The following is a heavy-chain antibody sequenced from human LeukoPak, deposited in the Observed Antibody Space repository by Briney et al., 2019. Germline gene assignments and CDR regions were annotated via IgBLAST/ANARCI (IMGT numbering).Heavy chain of an antibody. J-gene: IGHJ6*03. Sequence: SQTLFLTCTVSGGSISSGGYYWSWFRQPPGKGLEWLGYIYHSGSNYYNPSLKSRVTISVDRSKNQFSLKLSSVTAADTAVYYCARVPYDFWSGYSPYYYYYMDVWGKGTTVTVSS. CDR1: GGSISSGGYY. CDR2: IYHSGSN. V-gene: IGHV4-30-2*01. D-gene: IGHD3-3*01. CDR3: ARVPYDFWSGYSPYYYYYMDV.